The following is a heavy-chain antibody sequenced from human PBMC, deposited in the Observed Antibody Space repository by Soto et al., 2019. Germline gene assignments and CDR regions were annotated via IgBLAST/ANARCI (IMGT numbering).Heavy chain of an antibody. CDR1: GFTFSSYG. V-gene: IGHV3-33*01. Sequence: QVQLVESGGGVVQPGRSLRLSCAASGFTFSSYGMHWVRQAPGKGLEWVAVIWYDGSNKYYAVSVKGRFTISRDNSKNTLYLQMNSLRAEDTAVYYCARAGTYSSSWYLANRGYYYGMDVWGQGTTVTVSS. J-gene: IGHJ6*02. CDR3: ARAGTYSSSWYLANRGYYYGMDV. CDR2: IWYDGSNK. D-gene: IGHD6-13*01.